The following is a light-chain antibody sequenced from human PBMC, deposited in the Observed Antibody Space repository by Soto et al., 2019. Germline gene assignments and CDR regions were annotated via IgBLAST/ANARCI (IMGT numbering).Light chain of an antibody. CDR2: GAS. Sequence: IVMTQSPATLSVSPGERVTLSCRVSQSVDSNFAWYQQRPGQAPRLLIYGASIRATDIPARFSGSGSGTEFTLTISSLQSEDFAVYYCQQSNDWPPITFGQGTRLE. CDR1: QSVDSN. J-gene: IGKJ5*01. CDR3: QQSNDWPPIT. V-gene: IGKV3-15*01.